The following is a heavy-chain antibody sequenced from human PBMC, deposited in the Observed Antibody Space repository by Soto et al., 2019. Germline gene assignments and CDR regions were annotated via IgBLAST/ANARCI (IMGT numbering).Heavy chain of an antibody. D-gene: IGHD4-17*01. Sequence: QFTLKESGPPLVKPTQTLTLTCTVSGFALNTSGVGVGWIRQPPGKALEWLALIYWDDDKLYNPSLKTRVTITQDTSKKQVVLTMTNMCTEGTAIYYSARSPRYGDYPDVFDIWGHGTMVAVSS. CDR3: ARSPRYGDYPDVFDI. J-gene: IGHJ3*02. CDR1: GFALNTSGVG. V-gene: IGHV2-5*02. CDR2: IYWDDDK.